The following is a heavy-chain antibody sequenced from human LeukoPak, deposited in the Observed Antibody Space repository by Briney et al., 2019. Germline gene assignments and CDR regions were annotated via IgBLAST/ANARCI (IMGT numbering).Heavy chain of an antibody. D-gene: IGHD3-3*01. CDR1: GYTFTGYY. CDR3: ARALYYDFWSGPFDL. V-gene: IGHV1-2*02. Sequence: ASVKVSCKASGYTFTGYYMHWVRQAPGQGLEWMGWINPNSGGTNYAQKFQGRVTMTRDTSISTAYMELSRLRSDDTAVYYCARALYYDFWSGPFDLWGRGTLVTVSS. J-gene: IGHJ2*01. CDR2: INPNSGGT.